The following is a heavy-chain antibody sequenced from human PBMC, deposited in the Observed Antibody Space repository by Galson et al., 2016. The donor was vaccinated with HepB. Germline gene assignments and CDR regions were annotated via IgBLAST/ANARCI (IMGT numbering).Heavy chain of an antibody. CDR1: GASIGSDNYF. J-gene: IGHJ4*02. CDR2: IYYTGST. D-gene: IGHD7-27*01. V-gene: IGHV4-31*03. CDR3: ARSYLLGRGFGW. Sequence: TLSLTCNVSGASIGSDNYFWSWIRQHPGKGLEWLGSIYYTGSTYYKPTLKSRVTISLDTSKNHFSLKLSSVTAADTAVYYCARSYLLGRGFGWWGQGTLVTVSS.